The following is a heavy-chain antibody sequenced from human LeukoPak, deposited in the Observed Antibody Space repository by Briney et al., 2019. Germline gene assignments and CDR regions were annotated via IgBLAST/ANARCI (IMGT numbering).Heavy chain of an antibody. J-gene: IGHJ5*02. CDR1: GSTLTRFV. CDR3: ARDGGTGHRSVNYANWFDP. D-gene: IGHD3-10*01. V-gene: IGHV1-46*01. CDR2: INPSGGST. Sequence: TPVKACDSASGSTLTRFVMHWGRQAPGQGLEWKGIINPSGGSTIYAQKFQGRVTVTSDMSTSTVYMELSSLRSEDTAVYYCARDGGTGHRSVNYANWFDPWGQGTLVTVSS.